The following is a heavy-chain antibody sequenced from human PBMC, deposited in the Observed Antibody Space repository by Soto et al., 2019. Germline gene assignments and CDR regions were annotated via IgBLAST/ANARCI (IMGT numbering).Heavy chain of an antibody. D-gene: IGHD3-10*01. CDR2: LKGKTDGGTT. Sequence: GGSLRLSCAASGFTFSNAWMRWVRQAPGKGLEWVARLKGKTDGGTTDYAGSVKGRFTVSSDDSKNTLYLQMSSLKTEDTAVYYCATGYYGSGSYLVHWGQGTPVTVSS. CDR1: GFTFSNAW. J-gene: IGHJ4*02. V-gene: IGHV3-15*01. CDR3: ATGYYGSGSYLVH.